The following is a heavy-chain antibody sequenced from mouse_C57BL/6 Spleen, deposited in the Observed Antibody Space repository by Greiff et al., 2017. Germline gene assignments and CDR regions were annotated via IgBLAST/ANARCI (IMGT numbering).Heavy chain of an antibody. J-gene: IGHJ2*01. CDR1: GYAFSSSW. CDR2: IYPGDGDT. D-gene: IGHD1-1*01. CDR3: ARDDYYGSSSFDY. V-gene: IGHV1-82*01. Sequence: QVQLQQSGPELVKPGASVKISCKASGYAFSSSWMNWVKQRPGKGLEWIGRIYPGDGDTNYNGKFKGKATLTADKSSSTAYMQLSSLTSEDSAVYFCARDDYYGSSSFDYWGQGTTLTVSS.